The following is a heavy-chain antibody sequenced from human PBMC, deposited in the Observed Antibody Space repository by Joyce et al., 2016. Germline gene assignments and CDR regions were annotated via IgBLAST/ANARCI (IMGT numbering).Heavy chain of an antibody. D-gene: IGHD3-3*01. CDR3: ATWAPTNYDFWSGYSYYFDN. CDR2: MSAGCVNE. Sequence: EVQLLESGGGLVQPGGSLRLSCAASGSTFGCYAMSCVGQCPGKGLGWVSTMSAGCVNEYYADSCKGRFTISRDNSGDSLYLPVNRLRAKDTAVYYGATWAPTNYDFWSGYSYYFDNWGQGTLVTVSS. CDR1: GSTFGCYA. J-gene: IGHJ4*02. V-gene: IGHV3-23*01.